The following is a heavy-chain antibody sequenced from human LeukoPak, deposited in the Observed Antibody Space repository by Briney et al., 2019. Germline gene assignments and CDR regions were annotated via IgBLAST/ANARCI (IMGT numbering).Heavy chain of an antibody. D-gene: IGHD6-13*01. CDR3: ARAFVGGQQLVPVFDY. CDR1: GYTFTGYY. V-gene: IGHV1-2*02. J-gene: IGHJ4*02. CDR2: INPNSGGT. Sequence: VASVNVSCKASGYTFTGYYMHGVRQAPGQGLEWMRWINPNSGGTNYAQEFQGRVTMTRDTSISTAYMELSRLRSDDTAVYYCARAFVGGQQLVPVFDYWGQGTLVTVSS.